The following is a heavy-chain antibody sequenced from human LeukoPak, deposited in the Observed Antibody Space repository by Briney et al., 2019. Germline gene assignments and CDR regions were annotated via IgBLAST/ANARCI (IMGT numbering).Heavy chain of an antibody. D-gene: IGHD3-10*01. J-gene: IGHJ5*02. CDR2: IYPGDSDT. V-gene: IGHV5-51*01. Sequence: GESLKISCKGSGYSFTNYWIGWVRQMPGKGLEWMGIIYPGDSDTRYSPSFQGQVTISADKSIGTAYLQWSSLKASDTAMYYCAKGSTHPNNWFDPWGQGTLVTVSS. CDR1: GYSFTNYW. CDR3: AKGSTHPNNWFDP.